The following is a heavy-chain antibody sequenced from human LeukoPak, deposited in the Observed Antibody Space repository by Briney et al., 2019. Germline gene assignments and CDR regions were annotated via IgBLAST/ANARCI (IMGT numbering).Heavy chain of an antibody. Sequence: ASVKVSCKASGYTFTGYYMHWVRQAPGQGLEWMGWINPSSGGTNYAQKFQGRVTMTRDTSISTAYMELSRLRSDDTAVYYCARDKRLLGYYYDSSGYGYWGQGTLVTVSS. CDR3: ARDKRLLGYYYDSSGYGY. D-gene: IGHD3-22*01. CDR1: GYTFTGYY. J-gene: IGHJ4*02. CDR2: INPSSGGT. V-gene: IGHV1-2*02.